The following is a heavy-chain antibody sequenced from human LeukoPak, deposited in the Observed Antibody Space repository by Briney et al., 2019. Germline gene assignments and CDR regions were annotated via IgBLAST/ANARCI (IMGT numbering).Heavy chain of an antibody. CDR1: GGTFSSYA. V-gene: IGHV1-69*05. Sequence: ASVKVSCKASGGTFSSYAISWVRQAPGQGLEWMGGIIPIFGTANYAQKFQGRVTITTDESTSTAYMELSSLRSEDTAVYYCARDADPYYYYDSSGYSPNWFDPWGQGTLVTVSS. D-gene: IGHD3-22*01. CDR2: IIPIFGTA. J-gene: IGHJ5*02. CDR3: ARDADPYYYYDSSGYSPNWFDP.